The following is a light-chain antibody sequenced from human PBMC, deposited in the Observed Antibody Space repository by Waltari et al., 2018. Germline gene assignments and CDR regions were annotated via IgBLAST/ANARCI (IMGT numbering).Light chain of an antibody. Sequence: SYELTQQPSVSVSPGHTARITCSVDALPDTYVYWYQQQPGQAPVLVIFEDTKRPSGIPERFSGSNSGTTATLTISGAQVEDEADYYCYSTDSSGDHGVFGGGTKLTVL. CDR1: ALPDTY. J-gene: IGLJ3*02. CDR2: EDT. CDR3: YSTDSSGDHGV. V-gene: IGLV3-10*01.